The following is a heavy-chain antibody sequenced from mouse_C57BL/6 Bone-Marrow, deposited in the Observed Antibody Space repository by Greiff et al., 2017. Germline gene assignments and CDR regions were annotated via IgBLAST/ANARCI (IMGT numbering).Heavy chain of an antibody. J-gene: IGHJ1*03. D-gene: IGHD4-1*01. V-gene: IGHV5-4*01. CDR2: ISDGGSYT. Sequence: EVQRVESGGGLVKPGGSLKLSCAASGFTFSSYAMSWVRQTPEKRLEWVATISDGGSYTYYPDNVKGRYTISRDNAKTNIYLQMSHLKSEDTAVYDCAGELGRWYFDVWGTGTTVTVSS. CDR1: GFTFSSYA. CDR3: AGELGRWYFDV.